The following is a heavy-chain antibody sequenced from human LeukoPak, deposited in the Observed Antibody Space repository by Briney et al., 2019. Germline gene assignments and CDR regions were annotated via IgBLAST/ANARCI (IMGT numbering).Heavy chain of an antibody. CDR2: ISAYNGDR. Sequence: ASVKVSCKASGYTFTNYGINWVRQAPGQGLEWMGWISAYNGDRKYAQKFQDRVTMTTDTSTSTAYMELRSLTSDDTAVYYCARDHVPYGSGHADYYYYGLDVWGQGTTVTVSS. V-gene: IGHV1-18*01. CDR3: ARDHVPYGSGHADYYYYGLDV. J-gene: IGHJ6*02. CDR1: GYTFTNYG. D-gene: IGHD3-10*01.